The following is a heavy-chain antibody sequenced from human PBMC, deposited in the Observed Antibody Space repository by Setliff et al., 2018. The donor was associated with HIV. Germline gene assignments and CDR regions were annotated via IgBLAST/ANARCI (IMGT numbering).Heavy chain of an antibody. CDR1: GGNFTSYC. CDR3: ARSFTGLTFDS. CDR2: IFPVFGAA. J-gene: IGHJ4*02. D-gene: IGHD2-8*02. Sequence: KVSCKASGGNFTSYCIGWVRQAPGQGLEWMGRIFPVFGAAHYTQNFQGRVTLNADKSTSTASMEMSSLTYEDTAVYFCARSFTGLTFDSWGPGTLVTVSS. V-gene: IGHV1-69*06.